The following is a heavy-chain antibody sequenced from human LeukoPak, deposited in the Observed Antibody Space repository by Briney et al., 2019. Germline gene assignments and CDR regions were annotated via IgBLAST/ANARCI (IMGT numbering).Heavy chain of an antibody. CDR2: ISYDGSNK. J-gene: IGHJ3*02. Sequence: GRSLRLSCAASGFTFSSYGMHWVRQAPGKGLEWVAVISYDGSNKYYADSVKGRFTISRDNSKNTLYLQMNSLRAEDTAVYYCAKLPRYQLPWGVRGAFDIWGQGTMVTVSS. V-gene: IGHV3-30*18. CDR1: GFTFSSYG. CDR3: AKLPRYQLPWGVRGAFDI. D-gene: IGHD2-2*01.